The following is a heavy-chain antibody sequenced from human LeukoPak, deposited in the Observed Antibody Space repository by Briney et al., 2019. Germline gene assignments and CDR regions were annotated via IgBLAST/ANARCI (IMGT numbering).Heavy chain of an antibody. CDR2: IISNSGGT. Sequence: ASVNVSCTASGFTFTGYYIQCVSQPPAQGLEERVWIISNSGGTYYAQTLQGRVTMTRDTSNSTAYMELSRLTADDPAVYYCAREHGSGSYNYFDYWGQGTLVSVSS. CDR1: GFTFTGYY. D-gene: IGHD3-10*01. J-gene: IGHJ4*02. CDR3: AREHGSGSYNYFDY. V-gene: IGHV1-2*02.